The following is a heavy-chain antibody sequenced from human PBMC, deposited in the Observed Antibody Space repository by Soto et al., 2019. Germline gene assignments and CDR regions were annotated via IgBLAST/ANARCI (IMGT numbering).Heavy chain of an antibody. CDR1: GGSISSSDYY. CDR3: ASRDMWYYDRSGYSPFDS. Sequence: QLQLQESGPGLVKPSETLSLTCTVSGGSISSSDYYWGWIRQPPGKGLEWMGTISYRGGSYYNSSLRSRVTISIDTSKNQFSLKLSSVTAADTAVYYCASRDMWYYDRSGYSPFDSWGQGTLVTVSS. D-gene: IGHD3-22*01. CDR2: ISYRGGS. V-gene: IGHV4-39*01. J-gene: IGHJ4*02.